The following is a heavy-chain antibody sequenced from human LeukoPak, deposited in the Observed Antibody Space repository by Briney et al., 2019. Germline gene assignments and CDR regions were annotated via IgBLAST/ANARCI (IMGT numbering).Heavy chain of an antibody. Sequence: SGGSLRLSCTASGFTFSSYSMNWVRQAPGKGLEWVSSISTSSSYIYYADSVKGRFTISRDNARNSLYLQMNTLRAEDTAVYSCARGADGVSSNSRGWFDPWGQGTLVTVSS. V-gene: IGHV3-21*01. CDR2: ISTSSSYI. CDR1: GFTFSSYS. D-gene: IGHD2-15*01. CDR3: ARGADGVSSNSRGWFDP. J-gene: IGHJ5*02.